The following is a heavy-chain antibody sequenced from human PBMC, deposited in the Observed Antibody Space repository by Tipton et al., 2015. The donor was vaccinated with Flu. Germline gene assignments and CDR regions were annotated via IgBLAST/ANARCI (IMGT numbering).Heavy chain of an antibody. CDR3: AREGGSYWYFDL. D-gene: IGHD1-26*01. CDR2: IYTSGST. Sequence: LRLSCTVPGGSISSGSYYWSWIRQPAGKGLEWIGRIYTSGSTNYNPSLKSRVTISVDTSKNQFSLKLSSVTAADTAVYYCAREGGSYWYFDLWGRGTLVTVSS. V-gene: IGHV4-61*02. CDR1: GGSISSGSYY. J-gene: IGHJ2*01.